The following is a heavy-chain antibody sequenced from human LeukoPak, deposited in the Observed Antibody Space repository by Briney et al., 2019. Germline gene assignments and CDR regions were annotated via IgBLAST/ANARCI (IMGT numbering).Heavy chain of an antibody. CDR3: ARQAAAQGP. Sequence: GESLKISCKGSGYSFSTYWIGWVRQMPGKGLEWMGIIYPGDSDTRYSPSFQGQVTISPDKSINTAYLQWSSRKASDTAMYYCARQAAAQGPWGQGTLVTDSS. CDR1: GYSFSTYW. D-gene: IGHD6-13*01. J-gene: IGHJ5*02. V-gene: IGHV5-51*01. CDR2: IYPGDSDT.